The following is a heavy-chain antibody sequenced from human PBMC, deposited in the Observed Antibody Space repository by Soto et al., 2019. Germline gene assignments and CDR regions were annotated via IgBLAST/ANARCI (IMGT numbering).Heavy chain of an antibody. J-gene: IGHJ4*02. D-gene: IGHD2-15*01. Sequence: QVQLVQSGAEVKKPGASVKVSCKASGYTFTSYAMHWVRQAPGQRLEWMGWINAGNGNTKYSQKLQGRVTITRDTSASTAYMELSSLRSEDTAVYYCARGTCSGGSCYSFHFDYWGQGTLVTVSS. V-gene: IGHV1-3*01. CDR2: INAGNGNT. CDR3: ARGTCSGGSCYSFHFDY. CDR1: GYTFTSYA.